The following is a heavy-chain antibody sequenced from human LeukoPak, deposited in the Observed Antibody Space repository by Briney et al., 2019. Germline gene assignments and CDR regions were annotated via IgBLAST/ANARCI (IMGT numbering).Heavy chain of an antibody. Sequence: PGGSLRLSCAASGFTFDNFAMHWVRQAPGKGLEWVSLISADGHKTYNADSVKGRFTISRDNSKNSLYVQMNSLRTEDTAFYHCAKDAVGAATGYYIDYWGQGTLVTVSP. CDR3: AKDAVGAATGYYIDY. CDR2: ISADGHKT. D-gene: IGHD6-13*01. V-gene: IGHV3-43*02. CDR1: GFTFDNFA. J-gene: IGHJ4*02.